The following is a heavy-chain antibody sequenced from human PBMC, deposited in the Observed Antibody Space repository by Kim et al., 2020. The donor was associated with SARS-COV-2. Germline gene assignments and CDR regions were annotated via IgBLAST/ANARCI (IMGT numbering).Heavy chain of an antibody. D-gene: IGHD2-15*01. Sequence: SETLSLTCTVSGGSVSSGSYYWSWIRQPPGKGLEWIGYIYYSGSTNYNPSLKSRVTISVDTSKNQFSLKLSSVTAADTAVYYCASNSVYCSGGSCYSLYYFDYWGQGTLVTVSS. V-gene: IGHV4-61*01. CDR2: IYYSGST. J-gene: IGHJ4*02. CDR3: ASNSVYCSGGSCYSLYYFDY. CDR1: GGSVSSGSYY.